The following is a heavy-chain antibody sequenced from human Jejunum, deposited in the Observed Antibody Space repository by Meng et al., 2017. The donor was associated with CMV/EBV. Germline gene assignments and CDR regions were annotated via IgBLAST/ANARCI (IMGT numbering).Heavy chain of an antibody. CDR3: TRALDY. Sequence: SLKISCAASGFNFKDYWMDWVRQAPGRGLGWVANIRYDGGERYYVNSVEGRFFIYRDNARNSLYLQMNSLRAEDSAIYYCTRALDYWGQGTLVTVSS. CDR1: GFNFKDYW. J-gene: IGHJ4*02. CDR2: IRYDGGER. V-gene: IGHV3-7*04.